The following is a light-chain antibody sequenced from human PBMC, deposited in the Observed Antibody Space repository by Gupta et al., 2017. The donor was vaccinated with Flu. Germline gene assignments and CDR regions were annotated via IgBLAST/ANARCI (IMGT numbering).Light chain of an antibody. Sequence: DIVMTQSPDSLTVSLGERATINCKSSQSVFYSSRSQNFLAWYQQKPGHSPKLLISWASTRESGVPDRFSGSGSGTNFTLTISSLQAEDVAIYHCQQYYSLPWTFGQGTKVEIK. CDR2: WAS. V-gene: IGKV4-1*01. CDR1: QSVFYSSRSQNF. CDR3: QQYYSLPWT. J-gene: IGKJ1*01.